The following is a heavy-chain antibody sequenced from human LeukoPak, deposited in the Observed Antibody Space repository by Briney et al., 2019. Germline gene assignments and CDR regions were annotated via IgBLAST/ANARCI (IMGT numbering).Heavy chain of an antibody. J-gene: IGHJ4*02. Sequence: SETLSLTCAVYGGSFSGYYWSWIRQPPGKGLEWIGEINHSGSTNYNPSLKSRVTISVDTSKNQFSLKLSSVTAADTAVYYCARGYYYDSSGYYPDGYYFDYWGQGTLVTVSS. CDR1: GGSFSGYY. CDR3: ARGYYYDSSGYYPDGYYFDY. CDR2: INHSGST. V-gene: IGHV4-34*01. D-gene: IGHD3-22*01.